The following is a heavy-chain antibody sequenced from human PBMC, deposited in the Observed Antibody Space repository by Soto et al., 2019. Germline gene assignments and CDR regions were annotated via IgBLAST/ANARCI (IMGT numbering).Heavy chain of an antibody. Sequence: ASVKVSCTASGYTLTGYQMPCVRQAPGQGHERMRWINPNSGGTNYAQKFQGRGTMTRDTSISTAYMELSRLRSDDTGVYYCARDTSRYCTNGVCYTGEYYYYDNDVWGQGSTVTVSS. CDR3: ARDTSRYCTNGVCYTGEYYYYDNDV. CDR1: GYTLTGYQ. D-gene: IGHD2-8*01. J-gene: IGHJ6*02. V-gene: IGHV1-2*02. CDR2: INPNSGGT.